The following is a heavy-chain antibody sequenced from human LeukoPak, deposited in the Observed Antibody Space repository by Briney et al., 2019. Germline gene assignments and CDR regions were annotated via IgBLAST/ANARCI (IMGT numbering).Heavy chain of an antibody. CDR2: INTNTGNP. Sequence: ASVKVSCKASGYTFTYYAMNWVRQAPGQGLEWMGWINTNTGNPTYAQGFTGRFVFSLDTSVSTAYLQISSLKAEDTAVYYCARLGPYGSGWSRYYFDYWGQGTLVTVSS. V-gene: IGHV7-4-1*02. D-gene: IGHD6-19*01. CDR3: ARLGPYGSGWSRYYFDY. J-gene: IGHJ4*02. CDR1: GYTFTYYA.